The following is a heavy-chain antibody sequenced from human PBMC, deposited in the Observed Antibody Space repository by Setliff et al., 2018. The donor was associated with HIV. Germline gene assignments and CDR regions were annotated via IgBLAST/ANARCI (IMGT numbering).Heavy chain of an antibody. V-gene: IGHV4-59*11. J-gene: IGHJ4*02. Sequence: SETLSLTCTVSGGSISSHYWSWIRQPPGKGLEWIGYIYYSGSTNYNPSLKSRVSISLDTSKNQFSLKVSSVTAADTAVYYCARDGKSSFDYWGQGTLVTVS. CDR3: ARDGKSSFDY. CDR1: GGSISSHY. CDR2: IYYSGST.